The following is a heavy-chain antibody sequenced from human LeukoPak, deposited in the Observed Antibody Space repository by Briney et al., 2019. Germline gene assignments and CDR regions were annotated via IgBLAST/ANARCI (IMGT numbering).Heavy chain of an antibody. D-gene: IGHD3-10*01. CDR3: AGGATPGVF. CDR1: GGSFSGYY. CDR2: INHSGST. J-gene: IGHJ4*02. Sequence: SETLSLTCGVYGGSFSGYYGTWIRHPPGKGLEWIGEINHSGSTNYIPSLKSRVTMSLDTSKNQFSLKLTSVTAADTAVYYCAGGATPGVFWGQGTLVTVSS. V-gene: IGHV4-34*01.